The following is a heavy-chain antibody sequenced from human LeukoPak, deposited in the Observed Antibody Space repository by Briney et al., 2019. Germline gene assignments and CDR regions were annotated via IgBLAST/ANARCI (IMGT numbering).Heavy chain of an antibody. CDR1: GGSFSGYY. CDR3: ARHERGRFPYYFDY. CDR2: INHSGST. V-gene: IGHV4-34*01. J-gene: IGHJ4*02. Sequence: SETLSLTCAVYGGSFSGYYWSWIRQPPGKGLEWIGEINHSGSTNYNPSLKSRVTISVDTSKNQFSLKLSSVTAADTAVYYCARHERGRFPYYFDYWGQGTLVTVSS. D-gene: IGHD2-15*01.